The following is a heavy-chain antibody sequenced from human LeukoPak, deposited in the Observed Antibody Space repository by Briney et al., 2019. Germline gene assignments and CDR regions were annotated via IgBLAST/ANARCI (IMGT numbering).Heavy chain of an antibody. D-gene: IGHD6-25*01. CDR3: ARDGSALGA. CDR2: IYTSGST. Sequence: PSETLSLTCTVSGSSISSGSYYWSWIRQPAGKGLEWIGRIYTSGSTNYNPSLKSRVTISVDTSKNQFSLKLSSVTAADTAVYYCARDGSALGAWGQGTLVTVSS. V-gene: IGHV4-61*02. CDR1: GSSISSGSYY. J-gene: IGHJ5*02.